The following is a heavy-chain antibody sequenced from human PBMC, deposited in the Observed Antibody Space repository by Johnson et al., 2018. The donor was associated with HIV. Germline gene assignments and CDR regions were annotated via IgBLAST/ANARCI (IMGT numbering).Heavy chain of an antibody. CDR1: GFTFSSYA. CDR2: ISYDGSNK. V-gene: IGHV3-30*04. Sequence: QVQLVESGGGVVQPGRSLRLSCAASGFTFSSYAMHWVRQAPGKGLEWVAVISYDGSNKYYADSVKGRFTISRDNSKNTLYLQMNSLRAEDTAVYYCASTRCGWFYAFDIWGQGTMVTVSS. D-gene: IGHD6-19*01. J-gene: IGHJ3*02. CDR3: ASTRCGWFYAFDI.